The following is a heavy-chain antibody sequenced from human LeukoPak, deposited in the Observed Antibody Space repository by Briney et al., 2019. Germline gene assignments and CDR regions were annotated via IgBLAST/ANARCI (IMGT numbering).Heavy chain of an antibody. CDR2: INHSGST. V-gene: IGHV4-34*01. CDR1: GGSFSGYY. Sequence: PSETLSLTCAVYGGSFSGYYWSWIRQPPGKGLEWIGEINHSGSTNYNPSLKSRVTISVDTSKNQFSLKLSSVNCADTAVYYCARGLSRESSRNGSFDPWGQGTLVTVSS. D-gene: IGHD6-13*01. CDR3: ARGLSRESSRNGSFDP. J-gene: IGHJ5*02.